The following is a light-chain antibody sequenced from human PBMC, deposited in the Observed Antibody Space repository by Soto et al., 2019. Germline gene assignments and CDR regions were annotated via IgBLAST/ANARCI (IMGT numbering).Light chain of an antibody. CDR1: QSVSSN. J-gene: IGKJ5*01. V-gene: IGKV3-15*01. CDR2: DPS. Sequence: EVVMTQSPATLSVSPGERSTLSCRAIQSVSSNLAWYEQKPGQAPRLLIYDPSTRATVIPARFSGSGSGTEFTLTISSLQYEDFAVYYCQQYNDWHPITFGQGTRLEIK. CDR3: QQYNDWHPIT.